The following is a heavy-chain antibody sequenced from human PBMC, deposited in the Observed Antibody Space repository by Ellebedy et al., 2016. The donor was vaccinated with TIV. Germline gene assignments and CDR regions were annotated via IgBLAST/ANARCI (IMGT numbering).Heavy chain of an antibody. Sequence: SETLSLXCAVYGGSFSGYYWSWIRQPPGKGLEWIGEINHSGSTNYNPSLKSRVTISVDTSKNQFSLKLSSVTAADTAVYYCARRELRYFDWLLFSWFDPWGQGTLVTVSS. CDR3: ARRELRYFDWLLFSWFDP. CDR1: GGSFSGYY. D-gene: IGHD3-9*01. V-gene: IGHV4-34*01. CDR2: INHSGST. J-gene: IGHJ5*02.